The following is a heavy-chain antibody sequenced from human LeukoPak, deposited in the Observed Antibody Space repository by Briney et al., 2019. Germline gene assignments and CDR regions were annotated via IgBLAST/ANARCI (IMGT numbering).Heavy chain of an antibody. CDR1: GYTFIDYY. V-gene: IGHV1-2*02. Sequence: ASVKVSCKASGYTFIDYYMHWVRQAPGQGLEWIGWISPNSGGTKYVQKFRGRVTMTRDTSITTVYMELSGLSFDDTAVYYCARGGGRYSVDYWGQGTLVIVSS. CDR2: ISPNSGGT. CDR3: ARGGGRYSVDY. J-gene: IGHJ4*02. D-gene: IGHD1-26*01.